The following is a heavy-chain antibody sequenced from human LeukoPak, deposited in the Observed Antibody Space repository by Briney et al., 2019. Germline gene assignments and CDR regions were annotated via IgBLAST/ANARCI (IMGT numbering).Heavy chain of an antibody. CDR3: AKDRNDWKQGIDS. D-gene: IGHD1-1*01. Sequence: GGSLRLSCPASGFIFSDHAMNWVRQAPGKGLEWVSIISARDGRTYYADSVKGRFTISRDNSKNTLYLQMNSLRVEDTAVHYCAKDRNDWKQGIDSWGQGTLVTVST. V-gene: IGHV3-23*01. CDR1: GFIFSDHA. J-gene: IGHJ4*02. CDR2: ISARDGRT.